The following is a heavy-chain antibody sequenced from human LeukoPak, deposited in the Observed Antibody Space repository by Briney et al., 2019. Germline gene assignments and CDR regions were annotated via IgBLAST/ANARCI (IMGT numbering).Heavy chain of an antibody. Sequence: EASVKVSCKASGYFFTNFDINWVRQATGQGLEWMGWMNPTTGKTGYSQRFQDRITMTRSTSIGTAYLELKSLRSEDTAVYYCARGRSNYESGGKYNWFDSWGQGTLVIVSS. J-gene: IGHJ5*01. CDR1: GYFFTNFD. D-gene: IGHD3-16*01. CDR3: ARGRSNYESGGKYNWFDS. V-gene: IGHV1-8*02. CDR2: MNPTTGKT.